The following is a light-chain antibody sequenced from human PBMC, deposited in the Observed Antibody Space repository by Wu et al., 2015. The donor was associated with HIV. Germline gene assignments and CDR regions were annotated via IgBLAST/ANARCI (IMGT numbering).Light chain of an antibody. CDR1: QSVRNY. J-gene: IGKJ1*01. CDR3: QQRTNWPPT. Sequence: EIVLTQSPATLSLSPGERATLSCRASQSVRNYLAWFQQKPGQAPRLLIYDASNRATGIPARISGSGSGTDFTLTISSLEPEDFAVYYCQQRTNWPPTFGQGTKVEIK. CDR2: DAS. V-gene: IGKV3-11*01.